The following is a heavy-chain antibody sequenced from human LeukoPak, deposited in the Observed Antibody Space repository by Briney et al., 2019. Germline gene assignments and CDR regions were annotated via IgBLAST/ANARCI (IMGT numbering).Heavy chain of an antibody. CDR1: GFTFSSYE. CDR2: ISSSGSTI. CDR3: ARDGRIAAAVITPFDY. Sequence: GGSLRLSYAASGFTFSSYEMNWVRQAPGKGLEWVSYISSSGSTIYYADSVKGRFTISRDNAKNSLYLQMNSLRAEDTAVYYCARDGRIAAAVITPFDYWGQGTLVTVSS. V-gene: IGHV3-48*03. D-gene: IGHD6-13*01. J-gene: IGHJ4*02.